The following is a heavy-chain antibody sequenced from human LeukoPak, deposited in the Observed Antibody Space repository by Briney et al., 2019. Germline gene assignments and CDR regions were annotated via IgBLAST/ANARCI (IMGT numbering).Heavy chain of an antibody. D-gene: IGHD4-17*01. V-gene: IGHV1-2*02. J-gene: IGHJ4*02. CDR1: GYTFTGYY. CDR2: INPKSGGT. CDR3: ARVQGYGDYFDY. Sequence: ASVTVSRKASGYTFTGYYMHWVRQAPGQGLEWMGWINPKSGGTKYAQKFQGRVTMTRDTSITTAYMELSRPSSDDTAVYYCARVQGYGDYFDYWGQGTLLTVSS.